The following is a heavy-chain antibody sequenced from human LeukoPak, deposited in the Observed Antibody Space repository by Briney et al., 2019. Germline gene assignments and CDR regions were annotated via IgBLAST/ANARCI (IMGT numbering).Heavy chain of an antibody. J-gene: IGHJ4*02. Sequence: GGTLSLSCAASGFTFSTNWMTWVRQAPGKGLEWVAHINQDGSKEYYMDSVKARLTISRDNAKNSLSLQMNSLRAEDTAVYYCVRDGGVSGYDLLDYWGQGTLVTVSS. CDR3: VRDGGVSGYDLLDY. CDR2: INQDGSKE. CDR1: GFTFSTNW. V-gene: IGHV3-7*01. D-gene: IGHD5-12*01.